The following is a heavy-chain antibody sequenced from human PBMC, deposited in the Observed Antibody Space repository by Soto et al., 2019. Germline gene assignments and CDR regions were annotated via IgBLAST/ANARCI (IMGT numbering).Heavy chain of an antibody. CDR2: VSHDGSNK. D-gene: IGHD6-19*01. CDR1: GFSFSSCA. Sequence: QVQLVESGGGVVQPGRSLRLSCAASGFSFSSCAMHWVRQAPGKGLEWVAVVSHDGSNKYYADSVKGRVTISRDNAINTVYLQLNSLRVEAPAVYYCARGSIAVAGIAYYFDYWGQGTLGTVSS. J-gene: IGHJ4*02. CDR3: ARGSIAVAGIAYYFDY. V-gene: IGHV3-30-3*01.